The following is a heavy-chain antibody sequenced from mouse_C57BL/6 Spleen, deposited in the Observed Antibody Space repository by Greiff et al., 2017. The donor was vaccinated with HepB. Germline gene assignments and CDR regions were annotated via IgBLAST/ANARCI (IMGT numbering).Heavy chain of an antibody. Sequence: EVQLQESGPGLVKPSQSLSLTCSVTGYSITSGYYWNWIRQFPGNKLEWMGYISYDGSNNYNPSLKNRISITRDTSKNQFFLKLNSVTTEDTATYYCARGRELLRYFDYWGQGTTLTVSS. J-gene: IGHJ2*01. CDR2: ISYDGSN. V-gene: IGHV3-6*01. D-gene: IGHD1-1*01. CDR1: GYSITSGYY. CDR3: ARGRELLRYFDY.